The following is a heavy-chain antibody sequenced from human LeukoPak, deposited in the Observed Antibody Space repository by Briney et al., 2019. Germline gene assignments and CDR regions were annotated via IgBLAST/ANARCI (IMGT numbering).Heavy chain of an antibody. Sequence: ASVKVSCKASGYTFIDYYMHWVRQAPGQELEWIGWISPNSGGTKYVQKFQGRVTMTRDTSITTVYMELSGLSFDDTAVYYCARGGGRYSVDYWGQGTLVIVSS. CDR2: ISPNSGGT. J-gene: IGHJ4*02. D-gene: IGHD1-26*01. CDR1: GYTFIDYY. V-gene: IGHV1-2*02. CDR3: ARGGGRYSVDY.